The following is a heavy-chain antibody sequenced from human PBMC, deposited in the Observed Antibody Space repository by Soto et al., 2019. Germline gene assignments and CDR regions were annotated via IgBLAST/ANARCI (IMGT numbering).Heavy chain of an antibody. J-gene: IGHJ4*02. D-gene: IGHD3-22*01. Sequence: GGSLRLSCAASGFTFSSYGMHWVRQAPGKGLEWVAVISYDGSNKYYADSVKGRFTISRDNSKNTLYLQMNSLRAEDTAVYYCAKDVLYYYDSSGYPDYWGQGTLVTVSS. CDR1: GFTFSSYG. CDR2: ISYDGSNK. V-gene: IGHV3-30*18. CDR3: AKDVLYYYDSSGYPDY.